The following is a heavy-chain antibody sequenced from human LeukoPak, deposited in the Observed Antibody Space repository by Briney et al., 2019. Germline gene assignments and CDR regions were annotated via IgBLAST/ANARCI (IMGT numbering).Heavy chain of an antibody. J-gene: IGHJ4*02. D-gene: IGHD6-13*01. Sequence: GRSMRLSCAASGFTFSNYWMSWVRHPAREGLEWVANIKEEGSEKYYVDSVKGRFTISRDNARNTLYLQMNSLRAEDTAVYYCASGRQLGYWGQGPLVTVSS. CDR2: IKEEGSEK. V-gene: IGHV3-7*01. CDR3: ASGRQLGY. CDR1: GFTFSNYW.